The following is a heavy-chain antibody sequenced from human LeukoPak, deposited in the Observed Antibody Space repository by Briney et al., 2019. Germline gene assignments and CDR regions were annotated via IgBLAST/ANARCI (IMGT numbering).Heavy chain of an antibody. CDR3: TTDPEYSGSYLHDY. J-gene: IGHJ4*02. CDR2: IKSKTDGGTT. Sequence: GGSLRLSCAASGFTFSNAWMSWVRQAPGKGLEWVGRIKSKTDGGTTDYAPPVKGRFTISRDDSKNTLNLQMNSLKTEDTAVYYCTTDPEYSGSYLHDYWGQGTLVTVSS. CDR1: GFTFSNAW. D-gene: IGHD1-26*01. V-gene: IGHV3-15*01.